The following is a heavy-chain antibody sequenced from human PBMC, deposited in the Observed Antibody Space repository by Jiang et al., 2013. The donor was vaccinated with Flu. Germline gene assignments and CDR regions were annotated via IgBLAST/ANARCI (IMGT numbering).Heavy chain of an antibody. J-gene: IGHJ4*02. CDR1: GSFSGYY. D-gene: IGHD3-10*01. Sequence: GSFSGYYWSWIRQPPGKGLEWIGEINHSGSTNYNPSLKSRVTISVDTSKNQFSLKLSSVTAADTAVYYCARVCATMVRDVPYYFDYWGQGTLVTVSS. V-gene: IGHV4-34*01. CDR2: INHSGST. CDR3: ARVCATMVRDVPYYFDY.